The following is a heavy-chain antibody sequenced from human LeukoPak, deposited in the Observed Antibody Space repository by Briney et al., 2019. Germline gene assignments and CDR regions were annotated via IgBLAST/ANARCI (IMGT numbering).Heavy chain of an antibody. CDR3: ARGISLLSRLSNFDY. D-gene: IGHD6-13*01. V-gene: IGHV3-21*01. CDR2: ISSSSSYI. J-gene: IGHJ4*02. Sequence: KTGGSLRLSCAASGFTFSSYSMNWVRQAPGKGLEWVSSISSSSSYIYYADSVKGRFTISRDNAKNSLYLQMNSLRAEDTAVYYCARGISLLSRLSNFDYWGQGTLVTVSS. CDR1: GFTFSSYS.